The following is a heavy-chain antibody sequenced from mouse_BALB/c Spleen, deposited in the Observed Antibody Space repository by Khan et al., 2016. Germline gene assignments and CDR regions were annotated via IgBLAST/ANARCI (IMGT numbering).Heavy chain of an antibody. CDR3: ARSIMAN. Sequence: EGQLQESGPGLVKPSQSLSLTCTVTGYSITSDYAWNWIRQFPGNKLEWMGYISYSGSTSYNPSLKSRISITRDTSKNQFFLQLNSVTTEDTATYYCARSIMANWGQGTTLTVSS. J-gene: IGHJ2*01. CDR2: ISYSGST. CDR1: GYSITSDYA. V-gene: IGHV3-2*02.